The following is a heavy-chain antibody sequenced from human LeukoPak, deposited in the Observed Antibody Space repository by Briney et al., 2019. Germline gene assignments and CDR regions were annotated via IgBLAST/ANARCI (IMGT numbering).Heavy chain of an antibody. J-gene: IGHJ3*02. CDR1: GGSISSSSSY. Sequence: SETLSLTCTVSGGSISSSSSYWGWIRQPPGKGLEWIGSIYYSGSTYYNPSLKSRVTISLDTSKNQFSLKLSSVTAADTAVYYCARXRSSGWYPXAFDIWGQGTRVTVSS. CDR3: ARXRSSGWYPXAFDI. V-gene: IGHV4-39*07. D-gene: IGHD6-19*01. CDR2: IYYSGST.